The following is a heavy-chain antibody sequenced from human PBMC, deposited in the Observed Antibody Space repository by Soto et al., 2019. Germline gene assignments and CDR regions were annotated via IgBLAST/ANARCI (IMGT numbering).Heavy chain of an antibody. CDR2: IIPIFGTA. V-gene: IGHV1-69*13. CDR3: ARGLGDGYNWIDY. D-gene: IGHD5-12*01. J-gene: IGHJ4*02. Sequence: SVKVSCKASGGTFSSYAISWVRQAPGQGLEWMGGIIPIFGTANYAQKFQGRVTITADESTSTAYMELGSLRSEDTAVYYCARGLGDGYNWIDYWGQGTLVTVSS. CDR1: GGTFSSYA.